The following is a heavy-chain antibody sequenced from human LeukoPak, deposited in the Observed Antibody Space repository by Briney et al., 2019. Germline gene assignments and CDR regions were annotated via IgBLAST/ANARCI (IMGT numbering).Heavy chain of an antibody. CDR2: ISSSGSTI. Sequence: PAGGSLRLSCAASGFTFNNYGMHWVRQAPGKGLEWVSYISSSGSTIYYADSVKGRFTISRDNAKNSLYLQMNSLRAEDTAVYYCAREVSGFLIYDSSGYYTDYWGQGTLATVSS. J-gene: IGHJ4*02. V-gene: IGHV3-48*04. CDR1: GFTFNNYG. CDR3: AREVSGFLIYDSSGYYTDY. D-gene: IGHD3-22*01.